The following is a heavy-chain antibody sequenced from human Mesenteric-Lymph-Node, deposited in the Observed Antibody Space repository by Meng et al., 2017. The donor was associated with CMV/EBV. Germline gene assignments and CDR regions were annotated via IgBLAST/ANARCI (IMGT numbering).Heavy chain of an antibody. D-gene: IGHD1-7*01. J-gene: IGHJ5*02. CDR3: AGADNWNYLDS. CDR2: ISGGGSGT. V-gene: IGHV3-23*01. Sequence: GESLKISCAASGFTFSSYAMSWVRQAPGKGLEWVSTISGGGSGTYYTDSVKGRFTISTDYSKNTLYLQMNSLRVEDTAIYYCAGADNWNYLDSWGQGTLVTVSS. CDR1: GFTFSSYA.